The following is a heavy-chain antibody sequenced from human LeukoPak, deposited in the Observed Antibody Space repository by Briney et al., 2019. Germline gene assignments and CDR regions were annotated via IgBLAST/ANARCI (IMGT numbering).Heavy chain of an antibody. CDR2: ISGSGGST. CDR3: AREEGIYCSSTSCYSNALQYYFDY. J-gene: IGHJ4*02. CDR1: GFTFSSYS. V-gene: IGHV3-21*01. Sequence: GGSLRLSCAASGFTFSSYSMNWVRQAPGKGLEWVSAISGSGGSTYYADSVKGRFTISRDNAKNSLYLQMNSLRAEDTAVYYCAREEGIYCSSTSCYSNALQYYFDYWGQGTLVTVSS. D-gene: IGHD2-2*02.